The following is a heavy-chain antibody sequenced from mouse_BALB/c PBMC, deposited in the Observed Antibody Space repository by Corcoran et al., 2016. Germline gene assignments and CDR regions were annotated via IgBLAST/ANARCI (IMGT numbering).Heavy chain of an antibody. D-gene: IGHD4-1*01. CDR3: ARQTGNAPYYYVMDY. CDR1: GYIFTNYG. CDR2: INTYTGEP. Sequence: QIQLVQSGPELSKPGETVKISCKASGYIFTNYGMNWVKQTPGKGLKWMGWINTYTGEPTYADDFKGRFAFSLETSASTAYLQINNLKNEDMATYFCARQTGNAPYYYVMDYCGQGTSVTVSS. V-gene: IGHV9-1*02. J-gene: IGHJ4*01.